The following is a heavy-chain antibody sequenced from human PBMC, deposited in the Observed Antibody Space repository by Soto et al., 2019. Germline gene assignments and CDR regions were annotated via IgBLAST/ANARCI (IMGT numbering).Heavy chain of an antibody. V-gene: IGHV1-18*01. CDR1: GYTFTSYG. CDR3: ARAQEGYYYDSSGYFL. CDR2: ISAYNGNT. Sequence: ASVKVSCKASGYTFTSYGISWVRQAPGQGLEWMGWISAYNGNTNYAQKLQGRVTMTTDTSTSTAYMELRSLRSDDTAVYYCARAQEGYYYDSSGYFLWGQGTLVTVSS. J-gene: IGHJ4*02. D-gene: IGHD3-22*01.